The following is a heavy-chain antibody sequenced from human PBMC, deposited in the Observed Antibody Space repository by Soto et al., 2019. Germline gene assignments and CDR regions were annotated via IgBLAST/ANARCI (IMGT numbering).Heavy chain of an antibody. CDR3: AKGYYDSSGYYDLGY. CDR1: GFTFSSYG. D-gene: IGHD3-22*01. J-gene: IGHJ4*02. V-gene: IGHV3-30*18. CDR2: ISYDGSNK. Sequence: GGSLRLSCAASGFTFSSYGMHWVRQAPGKGLEWVAVISYDGSNKYYADSVKGRFTISRDNSKNTLYLQMNSLRAEDTAVYYCAKGYYDSSGYYDLGYWGQGTLVTVSS.